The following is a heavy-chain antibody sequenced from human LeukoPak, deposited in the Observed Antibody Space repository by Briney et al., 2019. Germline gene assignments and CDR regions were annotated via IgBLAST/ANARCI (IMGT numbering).Heavy chain of an antibody. Sequence: GGSLRLSCTASGFTFGDYAMSWFRQAPGKGLEWVGFIRGKAYGGTTEYAASVKGRFTISRDNSKNTLYLQMNSLRAEDTAVYYCARVLWSGDYPRFDYWGQGTLVTVSS. J-gene: IGHJ4*02. D-gene: IGHD4-17*01. CDR2: IRGKAYGGTT. CDR3: ARVLWSGDYPRFDY. V-gene: IGHV3-49*03. CDR1: GFTFGDYA.